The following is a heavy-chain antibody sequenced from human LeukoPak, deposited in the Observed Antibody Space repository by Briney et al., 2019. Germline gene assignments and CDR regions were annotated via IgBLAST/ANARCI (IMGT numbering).Heavy chain of an antibody. CDR2: ISGSGGST. CDR3: AKDGGADYGSGSYYDTHDGFDV. D-gene: IGHD3-10*01. Sequence: PGGSLRLSCAASGFTFSSYAMSWVRQAPGKGLEWVSAISGSGGSTYYADSVKGRFTISRDNSKNTLYLQMNSLRAEDTAVYYCAKDGGADYGSGSYYDTHDGFDVWGQGTMVTVSS. V-gene: IGHV3-23*01. J-gene: IGHJ3*01. CDR1: GFTFSSYA.